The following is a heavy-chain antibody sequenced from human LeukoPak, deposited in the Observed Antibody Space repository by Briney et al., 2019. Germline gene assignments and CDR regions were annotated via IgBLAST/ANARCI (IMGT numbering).Heavy chain of an antibody. CDR3: AKVIIAVHGYNLGPIDY. Sequence: GGSLRLSCAASGFTFNIHAMGWVRQAPGKGLEWVSAISGSGDHTHYADTVKGRFTISRDNSKSTLYLQMNSLRVEDTAVYYCAKVIIAVHGYNLGPIDYWGQGTLVTVSS. D-gene: IGHD5-24*01. V-gene: IGHV3-23*01. CDR1: GFTFNIHA. CDR2: ISGSGDHT. J-gene: IGHJ4*02.